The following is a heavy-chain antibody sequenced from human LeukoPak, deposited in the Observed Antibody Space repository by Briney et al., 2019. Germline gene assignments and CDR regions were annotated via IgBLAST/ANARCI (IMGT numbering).Heavy chain of an antibody. CDR1: GFTFSSYG. V-gene: IGHV3-30*03. CDR2: ISYDGSNK. Sequence: GGSLRLSCAASGFTFSSYGMHWVRQAPGKGLEWVAVISYDGSNKYYADSVKGRFTISRDNSKNTLHLQMNSLRAEDTAVYYCALSDEVTRAFDYWGQGTLVTVSS. CDR3: ALSDEVTRAFDY. J-gene: IGHJ4*02. D-gene: IGHD3-3*01.